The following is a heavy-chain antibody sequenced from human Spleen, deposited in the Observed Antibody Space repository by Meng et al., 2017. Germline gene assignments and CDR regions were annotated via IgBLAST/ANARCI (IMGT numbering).Heavy chain of an antibody. D-gene: IGHD6-13*01. CDR3: VRDEDISAAGKLFGDY. CDR1: GYTLNSYA. J-gene: IGHJ4*02. CDR2: INPKSGDT. V-gene: IGHV1-2*06. Sequence: VQFVESVSGLRQPGASGKGSCKAFGYTLNSYAINWLRQAPGQGLEWMGRINPKSGDTHYAQRFQGRVTMTRDTSISTTYMELSRLRSDDTAVYYCVRDEDISAAGKLFGDYWGQGTLVTVSS.